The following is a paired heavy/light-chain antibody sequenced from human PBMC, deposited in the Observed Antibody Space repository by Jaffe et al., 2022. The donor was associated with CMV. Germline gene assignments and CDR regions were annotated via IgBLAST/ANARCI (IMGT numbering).Light chain of an antibody. CDR2: AAS. CDR3: QQANSFLALT. CDR1: QGISSW. J-gene: IGKJ4*01. Sequence: DIQMTQSPSSVSASVGDRVTITCRASQGISSWLAWYQQKPGKAPKLLIYAASSLQSGVPSRFSGSGSGTDFTLTISSLQPEDFATYYCQQANSFLALTFGGGTKVEIK. V-gene: IGKV1D-12*01.
Heavy chain of an antibody. CDR3: ARDLPIRRGGICWFDP. Sequence: QVQLVESGGGLVKPGGSLRLSCAASGFTFSDYYMSWIRQTPGKGLEWVSYISISGTYTNYADSVKGRFTISRDNAKNSLYLQMNSLRAEDTAVYYCARDLPIRRGGICWFDPWGRGTLVTVSS. CDR2: ISISGTYT. D-gene: IGHD3-10*01. CDR1: GFTFSDYY. J-gene: IGHJ5*02. V-gene: IGHV3-11*06.